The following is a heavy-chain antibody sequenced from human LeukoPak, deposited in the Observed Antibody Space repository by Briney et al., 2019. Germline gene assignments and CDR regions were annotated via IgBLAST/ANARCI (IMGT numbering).Heavy chain of an antibody. CDR2: ISQSGST. J-gene: IGHJ2*01. V-gene: IGHV4-34*01. Sequence: SETLSLTCAVYGGSFSGYYWSWLRQPPGKGLEWIGEISQSGSTNYNPSLKSRVTISVDTSKNQFSLRLSSVTAADTAVYYCARGDIAVAGYRWYFDLWGRGTLVTVSS. CDR3: ARGDIAVAGYRWYFDL. CDR1: GGSFSGYY. D-gene: IGHD6-19*01.